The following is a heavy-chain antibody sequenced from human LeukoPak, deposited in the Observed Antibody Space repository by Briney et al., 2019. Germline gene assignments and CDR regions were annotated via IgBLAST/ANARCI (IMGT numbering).Heavy chain of an antibody. CDR1: GFTFDDYA. CDR3: AKDYCGGDCYSGWYFDL. Sequence: GGSLRLSCAASGFTFDDYAMHWVRQAPGKGLEWVSGISYNSDTIAYADSVKGRFTISRDNAKNSLYLQINVLRAEDTALYYCAKDYCGGDCYSGWYFDLWGRGTLVTVSS. J-gene: IGHJ2*01. CDR2: ISYNSDTI. D-gene: IGHD2-21*02. V-gene: IGHV3-9*01.